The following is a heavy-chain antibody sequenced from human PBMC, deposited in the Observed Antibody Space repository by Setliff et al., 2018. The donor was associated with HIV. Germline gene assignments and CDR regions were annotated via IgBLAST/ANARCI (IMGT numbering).Heavy chain of an antibody. Sequence: ASVKVSCKASGYTFTTNYIHWVRQAHGQGLEWMGWINCNSGGTEYAQKLEGRVTMTRDRSISTAYMELSRLKSDDTAVYYCARAYTSGWYLELGLTYLDSWGQGTLVTVSS. CDR2: INCNSGGT. V-gene: IGHV1-2*02. CDR1: GYTFTTNY. D-gene: IGHD6-19*01. CDR3: ARAYTSGWYLELGLTYLDS. J-gene: IGHJ4*02.